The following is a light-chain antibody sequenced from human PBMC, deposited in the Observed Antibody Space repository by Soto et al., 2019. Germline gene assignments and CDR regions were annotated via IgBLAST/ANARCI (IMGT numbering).Light chain of an antibody. Sequence: VVTQEPSVTLSPGGTVTLTCASSTGAVTGGHFPYWFQQRPGQAPRTLIYDTSNKFSWTPARFSGSLLGGKAALTLSGAQPEDEAEYHCLLSYDGPRLVFGGGTKVTVL. CDR1: TGAVTGGHF. CDR2: DTS. CDR3: LLSYDGPRLV. J-gene: IGLJ2*01. V-gene: IGLV7-46*01.